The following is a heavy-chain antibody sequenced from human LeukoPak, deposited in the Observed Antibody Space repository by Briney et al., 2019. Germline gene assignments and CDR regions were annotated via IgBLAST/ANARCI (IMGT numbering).Heavy chain of an antibody. CDR1: GGSVSGYY. CDR2: ISHRGRT. Sequence: SETLSLTCAVYGGSVSGYYWSWIRQPPGEGLEWIGEISHRGRTNYNPSLKGRVTMSVDTPKNQFALKVNSVTAADTAVYYCARIPLYFLEPFDYWGQGILVTVSS. D-gene: IGHD3-3*01. J-gene: IGHJ4*02. CDR3: ARIPLYFLEPFDY. V-gene: IGHV4-34*01.